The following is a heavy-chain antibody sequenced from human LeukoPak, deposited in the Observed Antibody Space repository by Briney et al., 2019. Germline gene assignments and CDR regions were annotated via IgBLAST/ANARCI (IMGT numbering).Heavy chain of an antibody. J-gene: IGHJ6*02. D-gene: IGHD3-16*01. CDR3: AAALGIGYYSGVDV. V-gene: IGHV5-51*01. CDR1: GYSFTTYW. CDR2: IYPADSDT. Sequence: GESLKISCKGSGYSFTTYWLAWVRQMPGKGLEWMGIIYPADSDTIYSPSFQGRVTMPADKSISTAYLQWSSLKASDTAMYYCAAALGIGYYSGVDVWGQGTTVTVSS.